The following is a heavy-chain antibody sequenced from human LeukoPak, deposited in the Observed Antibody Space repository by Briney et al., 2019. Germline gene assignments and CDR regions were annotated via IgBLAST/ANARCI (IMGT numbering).Heavy chain of an antibody. V-gene: IGHV3-15*01. CDR3: ATDRAWFDP. CDR1: GITFSTAW. J-gene: IGHJ5*02. CDR2: IKSKIGGATA. Sequence: GGSLRLSCAASGITFSTAWMSWFRQAPGRGLEWVGRIKSKIGGATADYAAPVKDRFTISRDDSKNTLYLQMNSLKTEDTAVYYCATDRAWFDPWGQGTLVTVSS. D-gene: IGHD3-10*01.